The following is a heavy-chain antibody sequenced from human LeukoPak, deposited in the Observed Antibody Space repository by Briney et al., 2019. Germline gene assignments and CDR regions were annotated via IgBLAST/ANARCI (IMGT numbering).Heavy chain of an antibody. J-gene: IGHJ4*02. CDR1: GFIFSGYW. CDR3: VRVIEGGATWDK. D-gene: IGHD1-26*01. Sequence: GGSLRLSCAASGFIFSGYWMHWVRQAPGKGLQWASRVNTDGSRTSYADSVKGRFTISRDNAQNTVYLQLNSLTVDDTAVYYCVRVIEGGATWDKWGQGTLVTVSS. CDR2: VNTDGSRT. V-gene: IGHV3-74*01.